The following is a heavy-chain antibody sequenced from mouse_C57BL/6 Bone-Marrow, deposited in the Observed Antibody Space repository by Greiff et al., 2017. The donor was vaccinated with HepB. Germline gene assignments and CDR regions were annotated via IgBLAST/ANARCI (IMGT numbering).Heavy chain of an antibody. CDR3: ANCYGSSCWYFDV. CDR1: GYTFTSYW. CDR2: INPSSGYT. Sequence: QVQLQQSGAELAKPGASVKLSCKASGYTFTSYWMHWVKQRPGQGLEWIGYINPSSGYTKYNQKFKDKATLTADKSSSTAYMQLSSLTYEDSAVYYCANCYGSSCWYFDVWGTGTRVTVSS. V-gene: IGHV1-7*01. D-gene: IGHD1-1*01. J-gene: IGHJ1*03.